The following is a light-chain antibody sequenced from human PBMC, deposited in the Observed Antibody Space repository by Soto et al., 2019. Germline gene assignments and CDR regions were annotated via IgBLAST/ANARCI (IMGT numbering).Light chain of an antibody. CDR3: QQRGT. J-gene: IGKJ1*01. V-gene: IGKV3-11*01. CDR2: DAS. Sequence: EIVLTQSPATLSLSPGERATLSCRASQSVSSYLAWYQQKPGQAPRLLIYDASNRATGIPARFSGSGSGTDFTLTISSLEPEDFVVYYCQQRGTFGQGTKV. CDR1: QSVSSY.